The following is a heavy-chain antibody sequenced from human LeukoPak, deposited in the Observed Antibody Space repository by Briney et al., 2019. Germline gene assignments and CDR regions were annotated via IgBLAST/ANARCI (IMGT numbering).Heavy chain of an antibody. V-gene: IGHV7-4-1*02. D-gene: IGHD6-13*01. CDR1: GYTFTSYA. CDR2: INTNTGNP. J-gene: IGHJ6*02. Sequence: ASVKVSCKASGYTFTSYAMNWVRQAPGQGLEWMGWINTNTGNPTYAQGFTGRFVFSLDTSVSTAYLQISSLKAEDTAVYYCARVLGGCSSSWSLVRTGYYYGMDVWGQGTTVTVSS. CDR3: ARVLGGCSSSWSLVRTGYYYGMDV.